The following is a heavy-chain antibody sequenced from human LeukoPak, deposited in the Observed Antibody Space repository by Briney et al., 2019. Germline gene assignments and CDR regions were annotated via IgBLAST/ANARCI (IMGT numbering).Heavy chain of an antibody. V-gene: IGHV3-7*01. CDR2: IKQDGSEK. CDR3: ARDHRGSGSRYYYYYMDV. D-gene: IGHD3-10*01. CDR1: GFTFSSYW. J-gene: IGHJ6*03. Sequence: GGSLRLSCVVSGFTFSSYWMSWVRQAPGKGLEWVANIKQDGSEKYYVDSVKGRFTISRDNAKKSLYLQMNSLRAEDTAVYYCARDHRGSGSRYYYYYMDVWGKGTTVTISS.